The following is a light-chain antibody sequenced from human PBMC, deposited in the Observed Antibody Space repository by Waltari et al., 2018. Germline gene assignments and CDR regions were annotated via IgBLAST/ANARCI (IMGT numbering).Light chain of an antibody. CDR1: QGIRND. Sequence: DIQMTQSPSSLSVSVGDRVTITCRASQGIRNDVSWYQQKPGKVPKRLIYEVSTLQDEVPSRFSGSRSETEFTLTISSLQPEDSASYYCLQYNIYPWTFGQGTKVEIK. CDR3: LQYNIYPWT. J-gene: IGKJ1*01. V-gene: IGKV1-17*01. CDR2: EVS.